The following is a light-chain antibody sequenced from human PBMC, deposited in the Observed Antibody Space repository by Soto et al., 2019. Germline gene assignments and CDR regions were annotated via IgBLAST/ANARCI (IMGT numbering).Light chain of an antibody. J-gene: IGLJ2*01. CDR3: QMWHSSSDSRI. CDR1: NIFSYS. Sequence: SYELTQPPSVSVAPGQTARITCGGENIFSYSVHWYQQKPGQAPVLVLYDDDKRPSGIPERFSASNSGSTATLTISRVEAGDEADYYCQMWHSSSDSRIFGGGTKVTVL. V-gene: IGLV3-21*02. CDR2: DDD.